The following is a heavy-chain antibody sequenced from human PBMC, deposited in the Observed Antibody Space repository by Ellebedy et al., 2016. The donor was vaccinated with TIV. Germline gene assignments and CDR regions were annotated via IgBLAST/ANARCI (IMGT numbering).Heavy chain of an antibody. D-gene: IGHD3-22*01. V-gene: IGHV4-39*07. CDR1: GGSISSYY. Sequence: SETLSLTXTVSGGSISSYYWGWIRQPPGKGLEWIGSIYYSGSTYYNPSLKSRVTISVDTSKNQFSLKLSSVTAADTAVYYCARAPPPYYYDSPLRGGNWFDPWGQGTLVTVSS. CDR2: IYYSGST. CDR3: ARAPPPYYYDSPLRGGNWFDP. J-gene: IGHJ5*02.